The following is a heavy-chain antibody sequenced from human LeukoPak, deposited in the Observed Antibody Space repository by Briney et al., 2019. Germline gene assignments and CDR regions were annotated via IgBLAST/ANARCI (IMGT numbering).Heavy chain of an antibody. J-gene: IGHJ2*01. Sequence: SGTLSLTCAVYGGSFSGYYWSWIRQPPGKGLEWIGEINHSGSTNYNPSLKSRVTISVDTSKNQFSLKLSSVTAADTAVYYCARKHDLYRYFDLWGRGTLVTVSS. CDR3: ARKHDLYRYFDL. D-gene: IGHD1-1*01. V-gene: IGHV4-34*01. CDR1: GGSFSGYY. CDR2: INHSGST.